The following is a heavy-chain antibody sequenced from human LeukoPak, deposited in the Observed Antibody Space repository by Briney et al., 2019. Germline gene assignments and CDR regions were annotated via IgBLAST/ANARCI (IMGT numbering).Heavy chain of an antibody. J-gene: IGHJ4*02. CDR2: GYYSGNT. D-gene: IGHD2-21*01. CDR3: ARQGGDEVFDY. V-gene: IGHV4-39*01. CDR1: GGSISSSSFY. Sequence: PSETLSLTCTVSGGSISSSSFYWGWIRQPPGKGLEWIGNGYYSGNTYQNPSLKSQVTISVDTSKNQFSLKLSSVTAADTAVYYCARQGGDEVFDYWGQGTLVTVSS.